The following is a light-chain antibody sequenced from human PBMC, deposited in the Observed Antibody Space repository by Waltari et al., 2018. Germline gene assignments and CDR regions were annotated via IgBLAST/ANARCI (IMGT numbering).Light chain of an antibody. CDR2: EGS. J-gene: IGLJ2*01. CDR1: TSDVGNYNL. CDR3: CSSAGRSTL. V-gene: IGLV2-23*01. Sequence: QSALTQPASVSGSPGQSITISCTGTTSDVGNYNLVSWYQQHPGKAPKLLIYEGSRRPSGIFIRFSGSTAGNTAALTSSGLQAEDEAEYYCCSSAGRSTLFGGGTKLTLL.